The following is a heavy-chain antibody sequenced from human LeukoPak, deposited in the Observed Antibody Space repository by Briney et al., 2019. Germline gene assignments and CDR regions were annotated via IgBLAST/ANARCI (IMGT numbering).Heavy chain of an antibody. Sequence: KPSETLSLTCAVSGDSISTSNSYWGWIRRPPGKGLEWVGSIYYSGNTYYNPSLKSRVTISVDTSKNQFSLKLSSVTAADTAVYYCARYGSGYYWGQGTLVTVSS. J-gene: IGHJ4*02. V-gene: IGHV4-39*01. D-gene: IGHD3-10*01. CDR3: ARYGSGYY. CDR1: GDSISTSNSY. CDR2: IYYSGNT.